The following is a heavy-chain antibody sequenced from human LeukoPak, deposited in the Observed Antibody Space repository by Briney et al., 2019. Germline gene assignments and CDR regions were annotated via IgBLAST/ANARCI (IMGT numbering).Heavy chain of an antibody. V-gene: IGHV4-61*01. Sequence: SQTLSLTWTVSGASITGGSYYWSWIRRPPGKGLEWIGYIYYSGSTNYNPSLKSRVTISVDTSKNQFSLKLSSVTAADTAVYYCARDYYGSGSYLDYWGQGTLVTVSS. D-gene: IGHD3-10*01. J-gene: IGHJ4*02. CDR1: GASITGGSYY. CDR3: ARDYYGSGSYLDY. CDR2: IYYSGST.